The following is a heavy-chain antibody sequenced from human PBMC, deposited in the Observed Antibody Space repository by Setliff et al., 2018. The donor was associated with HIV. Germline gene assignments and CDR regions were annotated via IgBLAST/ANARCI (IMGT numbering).Heavy chain of an antibody. V-gene: IGHV4-38-2*01. J-gene: IGHJ4*02. CDR3: VSGPLSGYGYYFDY. D-gene: IGHD3-3*01. CDR1: GYSVSSGYY. Sequence: SETLSLTCAVSGYSVSSGYYWGWIRQPPGKGLEWIGSFYHSGSTFYNPSLKSRVTISLDTSKNQFSLKRRSVTAADTAVYYCVSGPLSGYGYYFDYWGQGALVTVSS. CDR2: FYHSGST.